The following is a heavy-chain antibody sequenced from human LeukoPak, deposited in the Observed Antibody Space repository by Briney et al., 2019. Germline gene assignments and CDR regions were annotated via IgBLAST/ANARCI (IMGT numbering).Heavy chain of an antibody. Sequence: SETLSLTCTVSGGSISSSSYYWGWIRQPPGKGLEWIGSIYYSGSTYYNPSLKSRVTISVDTSKNQFSLKLSSVTAADTAVYYCARRFEYYDTLTGYSMTGFDYWGQGTLVTVSS. CDR3: ARRFEYYDTLTGYSMTGFDY. CDR1: GGSISSSSYY. V-gene: IGHV4-39*01. D-gene: IGHD3-9*01. J-gene: IGHJ4*02. CDR2: IYYSGST.